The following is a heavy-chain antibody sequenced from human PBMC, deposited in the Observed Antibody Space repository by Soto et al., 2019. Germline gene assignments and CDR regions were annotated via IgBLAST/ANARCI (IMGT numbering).Heavy chain of an antibody. Sequence: QLVQSGAEVKKPGASVKVSCKTSGPTFIAYYIHWVRQAPGQGLEWLGWIDPKSGGTTYVQKFLGRVTMTRDTSINTAYMELNTLTSDDTALYYCARISVDVPEWGQGTLITVSS. CDR1: GPTFIAYY. CDR2: IDPKSGGT. D-gene: IGHD5-12*01. CDR3: ARISVDVPE. V-gene: IGHV1-2*02. J-gene: IGHJ4*02.